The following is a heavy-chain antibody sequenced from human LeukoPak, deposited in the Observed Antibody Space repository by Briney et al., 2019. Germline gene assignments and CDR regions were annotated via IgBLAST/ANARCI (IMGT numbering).Heavy chain of an antibody. CDR2: IKEDGSET. D-gene: IGHD1-26*01. V-gene: IGHV3-7*01. Sequence: GGSLRLSCAASGFTFSSYWMNWVRQAPGKGLEWVANIKEDGSETYYVDSVKGRFTISRDNAKNSVYLRMNSLRAEDTAVYYCASVVGATGSSHYWGPGTLVIVSS. CDR3: ASVVGATGSSHY. CDR1: GFTFSSYW. J-gene: IGHJ4*02.